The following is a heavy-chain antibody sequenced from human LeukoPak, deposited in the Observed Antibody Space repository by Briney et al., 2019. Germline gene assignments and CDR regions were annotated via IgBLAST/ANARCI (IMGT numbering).Heavy chain of an antibody. V-gene: IGHV3-74*01. CDR2: IKSDARRT. D-gene: IGHD1-14*01. Sequence: GGSLRLSCAASGFTFSGYWMHWVRQAPGKGLVWVSRIKSDARRTDYADSVKGRFTISRDNAKNSLYLQMTSLRAEDTAVYYCASRIIGTTDIDYWGQGTLVTVSS. CDR1: GFTFSGYW. J-gene: IGHJ4*02. CDR3: ASRIIGTTDIDY.